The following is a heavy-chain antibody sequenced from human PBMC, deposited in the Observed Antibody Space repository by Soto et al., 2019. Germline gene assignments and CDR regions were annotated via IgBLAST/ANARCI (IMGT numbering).Heavy chain of an antibody. Sequence: QVQLVESGGGVVQPGRSLRLSCAASGLTCSTYGLYWVRQAPGKGLEWAGAISYDGSSKYYTDSVKGRFTVSRDNSKNTLYLQMNSLGAGDTAVYYCAKAITPGLSYGSYGPPGMDVWGQGTTVTVSS. CDR3: AKAITPGLSYGSYGPPGMDV. D-gene: IGHD4-17*01. CDR1: GLTCSTYG. V-gene: IGHV3-30*18. J-gene: IGHJ6*02. CDR2: ISYDGSSK.